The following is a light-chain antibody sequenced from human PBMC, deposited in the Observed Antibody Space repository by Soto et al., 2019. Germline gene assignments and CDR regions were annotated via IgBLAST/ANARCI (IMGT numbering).Light chain of an antibody. V-gene: IGKV3-20*01. CDR1: QSVSGSY. CDR2: DAF. Sequence: EIVLTQSPGTLSLSPGERATLSCRASQSVSGSYLAWYQQKPGQAPRLLIYDAFNRATGIPARFSGSGSGTDFTLTISRLEPEDFAVYYCQQYGSSLWTFGQGTKVDIK. CDR3: QQYGSSLWT. J-gene: IGKJ1*01.